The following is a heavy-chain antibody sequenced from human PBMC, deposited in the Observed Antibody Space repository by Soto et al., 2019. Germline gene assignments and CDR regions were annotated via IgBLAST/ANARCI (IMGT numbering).Heavy chain of an antibody. CDR2: ISSSSSYI. Sequence: EVQLVESGGGLVKPGGSLRLSCAASGFTFSSYSMNWVRQAPGKGLEWVSSISSSSSYIYYADSVKGRFTISRDNAKNSLYLQMNSLRAEDTAVYYCARGAWYGANVGYWGQGTLVTVSS. V-gene: IGHV3-21*01. CDR1: GFTFSSYS. D-gene: IGHD4-17*01. CDR3: ARGAWYGANVGY. J-gene: IGHJ4*02.